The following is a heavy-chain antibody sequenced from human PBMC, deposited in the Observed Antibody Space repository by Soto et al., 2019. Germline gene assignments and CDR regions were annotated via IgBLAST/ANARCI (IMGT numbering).Heavy chain of an antibody. CDR1: GFTFSDYY. D-gene: IGHD3-16*01. J-gene: IGHJ4*02. CDR2: ISSSGTYT. CDR3: ARDPIGGINQYHFDY. Sequence: PGGSLRLSCAASGFTFSDYYMSWIRQSPGKGLEWVSYISSSGTYTKFEDSVKGRFTLSRDNAKNSVFLQMNSLRPEDTAIYYCARDPIGGINQYHFDYWGQGTLVTVSS. V-gene: IGHV3-11*06.